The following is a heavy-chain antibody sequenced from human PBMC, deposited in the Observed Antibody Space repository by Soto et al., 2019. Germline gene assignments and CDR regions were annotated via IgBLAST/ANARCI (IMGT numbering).Heavy chain of an antibody. CDR3: AKGAAAGTGAYFDY. J-gene: IGHJ4*02. V-gene: IGHV3-23*01. Sequence: GGSLRLSCAASGFTFSSYAMSWVRQAPGKGLEWVSAISGSVGSTYYADSVKGRFTISRDNSKNTLYLQMNSLRAEDTAVDYGAKGAAAGTGAYFDYWGQGTLVTVSS. CDR2: ISGSVGST. D-gene: IGHD6-13*01. CDR1: GFTFSSYA.